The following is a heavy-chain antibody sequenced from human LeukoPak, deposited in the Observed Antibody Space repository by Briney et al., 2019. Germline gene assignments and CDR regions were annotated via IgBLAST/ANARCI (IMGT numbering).Heavy chain of an antibody. J-gene: IGHJ6*03. CDR3: ARDRTRYYYYSYMDV. Sequence: GASVKVSRKTSEYTFTGYHMHWVRQAPGQGLEWMGWINPNSGDTNYAQKFQGRVTMTRDTSISTAYMELSRLRSDDTAVYYCARDRTRYYYYSYMDVWGKGTAVTISS. V-gene: IGHV1-2*02. CDR2: INPNSGDT. D-gene: IGHD2-2*01. CDR1: EYTFTGYH.